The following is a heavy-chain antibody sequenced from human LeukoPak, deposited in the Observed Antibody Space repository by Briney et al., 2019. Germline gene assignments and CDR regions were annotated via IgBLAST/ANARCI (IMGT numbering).Heavy chain of an antibody. J-gene: IGHJ6*03. V-gene: IGHV4-4*07. CDR2: IYTSGST. CDR1: GGSISSYY. D-gene: IGHD2-2*01. Sequence: SETLSLTCTVSGGSISSYYWSWIRQPAGKGLEWIGRIYTSGSTNYNPSLKSRVTMSVDTSKNQFSLKLSSVTAADTAVYYCARALSDIVVVPAPLDYYYMDVWGKGTTVTVSS. CDR3: ARALSDIVVVPAPLDYYYMDV.